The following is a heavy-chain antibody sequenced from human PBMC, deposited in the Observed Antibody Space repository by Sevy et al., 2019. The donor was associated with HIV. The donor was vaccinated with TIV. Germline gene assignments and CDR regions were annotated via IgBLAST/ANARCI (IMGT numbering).Heavy chain of an antibody. D-gene: IGHD2-2*01. CDR3: ARQCSSISCSHAFDI. CDR1: SGSFSGYD. CDR2: INHSGSA. J-gene: IGHJ3*02. V-gene: IGHV4-34*01. Sequence: SETLSLTCAVSSGSFSGYDWSWIRQPPGKGLEWIGEINHSGSANYNPSLKSRVTISVDTSKNHFSLKRSSVTAADTALYYCARQCSSISCSHAFDIWGLGTMVTVSS.